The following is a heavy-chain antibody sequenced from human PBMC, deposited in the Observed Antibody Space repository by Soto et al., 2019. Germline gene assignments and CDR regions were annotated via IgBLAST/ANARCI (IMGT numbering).Heavy chain of an antibody. CDR2: INRDASTT. Sequence: GGSLRLSCAASGFTFSTSWMHWVRQAAGKGLVWVSRINRDASTTNYADSVKGRFTISRDNAKNTLYLQMDSLTAEDTAVYYCARGPSGWFGYDYWGQGTLVTVSS. D-gene: IGHD6-19*01. J-gene: IGHJ4*02. V-gene: IGHV3-74*01. CDR1: GFTFSTSW. CDR3: ARGPSGWFGYDY.